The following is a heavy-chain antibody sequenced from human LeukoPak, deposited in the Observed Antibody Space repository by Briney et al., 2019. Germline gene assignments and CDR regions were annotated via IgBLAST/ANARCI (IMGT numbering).Heavy chain of an antibody. D-gene: IGHD1-26*01. Sequence: PGGSLRLSCAASGFTVSSNYMSWVRQAPGKGLEWVSVIYSGGSTYYADSVKGRFTISRDNSKNTLYLQMNSLRAEDTAVYYCARGVGAGSDAFDIWGQGTMVTVSS. CDR2: IYSGGST. V-gene: IGHV3-53*01. J-gene: IGHJ3*02. CDR3: ARGVGAGSDAFDI. CDR1: GFTVSSNY.